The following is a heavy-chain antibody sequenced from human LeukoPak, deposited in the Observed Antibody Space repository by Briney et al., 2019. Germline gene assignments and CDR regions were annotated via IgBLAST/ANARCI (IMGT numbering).Heavy chain of an antibody. J-gene: IGHJ5*02. V-gene: IGHV6-1*01. CDR1: GDSVSSNSAA. CDR3: ARSPPPTYYYDSSGYQNWFDP. CDR2: TYYRSKWYN. Sequence: SQTLSLTCAISGDSVSSNSAAWKWIRQSPSRGLEWLGSTYYRSKWYNDYAVSVKSRITISPDTSKNQFYLQLNSVTPEDTAVYYCARSPPPTYYYDSSGYQNWFDPWGQGTLVTVSS. D-gene: IGHD3-22*01.